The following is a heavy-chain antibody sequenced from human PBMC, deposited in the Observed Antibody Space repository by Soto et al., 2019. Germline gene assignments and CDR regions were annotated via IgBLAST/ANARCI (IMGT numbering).Heavy chain of an antibody. Sequence: GGSLRLSCATSGFTFNTFALHWVRQAPGKGLEWVAIIWSDGSDRQHADSVKGRFTISRDNSKTMLSLQMNGLRAEDTAIYYFFRGSYDSGRVRHNLGFFGPWRQGTLVTVSA. J-gene: IGHJ5*02. D-gene: IGHD2-8*02. CDR2: IWSDGSDR. CDR1: GFTFNTFA. V-gene: IGHV3-33*01. CDR3: FRGSYDSGRVRHNLGFFGP.